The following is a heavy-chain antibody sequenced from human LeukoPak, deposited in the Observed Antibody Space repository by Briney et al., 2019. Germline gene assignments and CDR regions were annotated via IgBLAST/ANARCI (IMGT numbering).Heavy chain of an antibody. J-gene: IGHJ4*02. CDR3: AILTRRDGNNPFDY. CDR2: ISGSGGST. D-gene: IGHD5-24*01. Sequence: GGSLRLSCAASGFTFSSYAMSWVRQAPGKGLEWVSGISGSGGSTYYADSVKDRFPISRDNSKNTLSLQVNSLRAEDTAVYYCAILTRRDGNNPFDYWGQGTLVTVSS. CDR1: GFTFSSYA. V-gene: IGHV3-23*01.